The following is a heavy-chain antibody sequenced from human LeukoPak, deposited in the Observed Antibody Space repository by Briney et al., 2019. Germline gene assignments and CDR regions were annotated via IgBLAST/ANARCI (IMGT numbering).Heavy chain of an antibody. CDR2: IYTSGST. D-gene: IGHD4-23*01. Sequence: SETLSLTCTVSGGSISSYYWSWIRQPPGKGLEWIGYIYTSGSTNYNPSLKSRVTISVDTSKNQFSLKLSSVTAADTAVYYCARPRGNSGSDAFDIWGQGTMVTVSS. CDR3: ARPRGNSGSDAFDI. J-gene: IGHJ3*02. V-gene: IGHV4-4*08. CDR1: GGSISSYY.